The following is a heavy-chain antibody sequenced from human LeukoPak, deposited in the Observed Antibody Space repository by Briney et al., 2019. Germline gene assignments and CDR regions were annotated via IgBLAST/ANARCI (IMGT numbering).Heavy chain of an antibody. CDR2: FDPEDGET. CDR3: ATDLGYYSGSYYFDY. D-gene: IGHD1-26*01. J-gene: IGHJ4*02. Sequence: ASVKVSCKVSGYTLTELSMHWVRQAPGKGLEWTGGFDPEDGETIYAQKFQGRVTMTEDTSTDTAYMELSSLRSEDTAVYYCATDLGYYSGSYYFDYWGQGTLVTVSS. V-gene: IGHV1-24*01. CDR1: GYTLTELS.